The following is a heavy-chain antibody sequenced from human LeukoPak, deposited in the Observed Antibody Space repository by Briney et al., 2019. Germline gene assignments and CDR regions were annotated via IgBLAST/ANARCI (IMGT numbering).Heavy chain of an antibody. V-gene: IGHV3-30-3*01. D-gene: IGHD1-7*01. CDR3: AKDSSELELPPYYYYMDV. CDR2: ISFDGTNK. CDR1: GFIFYSYA. Sequence: QPGGSLRLSCAASGFIFYSYAIHWVRQAPGKGLEWVALISFDGTNKYYADSVKGRFTISRDNAKNSLYLQMNSLRAEDTAVYYCAKDSSELELPPYYYYMDVWGKGTTVTVSS. J-gene: IGHJ6*03.